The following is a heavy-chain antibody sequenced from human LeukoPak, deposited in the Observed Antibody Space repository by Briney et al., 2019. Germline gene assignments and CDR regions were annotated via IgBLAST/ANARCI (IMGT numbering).Heavy chain of an antibody. J-gene: IGHJ3*02. Sequence: PGGSLRLSCAASGFTFDDYGMSWVRQAPGKGLEWVSGISWNSGSIGYADSVKGRFTISRDNAKNSLYLQMNSLRAEDTALYYCAKAKGNYYDSSGYYYYDAFDIWGQGTMVTVSS. D-gene: IGHD3-22*01. CDR1: GFTFDDYG. CDR3: AKAKGNYYDSSGYYYYDAFDI. CDR2: ISWNSGSI. V-gene: IGHV3-9*01.